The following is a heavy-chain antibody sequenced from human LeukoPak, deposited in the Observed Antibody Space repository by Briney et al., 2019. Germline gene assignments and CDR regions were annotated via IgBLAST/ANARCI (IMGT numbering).Heavy chain of an antibody. V-gene: IGHV3-48*04. CDR2: ISSSSSTI. CDR3: ARVLVGCTNGVCYYFDY. Sequence: PSGGSLRLSCAASGFTFSSYSMNWVRQAPGKGLEWVSYISSSSSTIYYADSVKGRFTISRDNAKNSLYLQMNSLRAEDTALYYCARVLVGCTNGVCYYFDYWGQGTLVTVSS. CDR1: GFTFSSYS. J-gene: IGHJ4*02. D-gene: IGHD2-8*01.